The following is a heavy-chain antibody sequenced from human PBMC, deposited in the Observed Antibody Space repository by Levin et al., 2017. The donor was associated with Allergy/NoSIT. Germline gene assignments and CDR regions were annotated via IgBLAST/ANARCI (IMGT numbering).Heavy chain of an antibody. CDR1: GFTFRRNW. Sequence: PAGGSLRLSCAASGFTFRRNWMTWVRQAPGKGLEWVANINEDGSVKYYVESVEGRFTISRDNAKNSVFLQMNSLRAEDTAVYYCAKPTGTTSLDSWGQGTLLTVSS. CDR2: INEDGSVK. D-gene: IGHD1-1*01. J-gene: IGHJ4*02. CDR3: AKPTGTTSLDS. V-gene: IGHV3-7*01.